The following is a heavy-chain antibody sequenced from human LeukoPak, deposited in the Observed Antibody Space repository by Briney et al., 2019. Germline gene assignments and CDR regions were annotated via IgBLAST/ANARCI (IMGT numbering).Heavy chain of an antibody. J-gene: IGHJ6*03. V-gene: IGHV3-30*03. CDR1: GFTFSNYG. CDR2: ISYDGSKK. CDR3: ARVIAARERAWFGELRLYYYSYIDV. D-gene: IGHD3-10*01. Sequence: GRSLRLSCAASGFTFSNYGMHWVRQAPGKGLEWVAIISYDGSKKYSGDSVKGRFTISRDNSKNTPYLQVNSLRAEDTAVYYCARVIAARERAWFGELRLYYYSYIDVWGKGTTVTISS.